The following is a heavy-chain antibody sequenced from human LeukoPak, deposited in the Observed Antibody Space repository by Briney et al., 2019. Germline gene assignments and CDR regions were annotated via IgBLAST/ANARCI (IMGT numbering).Heavy chain of an antibody. CDR1: GFTFSSYA. Sequence: GGSLRLSCAASGFTFSSYAMSWVRQAPGKGLEWVSAISGSDGGTFYADSVKGRFTISRDNSKSTLYLQINSLRAEDTAIYYCAKEPYYDFWSGYFDYWGQGTLVTVSS. V-gene: IGHV3-23*01. CDR2: ISGSDGGT. J-gene: IGHJ4*02. CDR3: AKEPYYDFWSGYFDY. D-gene: IGHD3-3*01.